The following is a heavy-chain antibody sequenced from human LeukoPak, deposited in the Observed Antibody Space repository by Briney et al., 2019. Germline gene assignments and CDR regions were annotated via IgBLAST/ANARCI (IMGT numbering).Heavy chain of an antibody. CDR2: IIPIFGTA. CDR3: ARDKVQNYYYMDV. J-gene: IGHJ6*03. Sequence: SVKVSCKASGGTFSSYAISWVRQAPGQGLECMGGIIPIFGTANYAQKFQGRVTITADESTSTAYMELSSLRSEDTAVYYCARDKVQNYYYMDVWGKGTTVTVSS. V-gene: IGHV1-69*13. CDR1: GGTFSSYA.